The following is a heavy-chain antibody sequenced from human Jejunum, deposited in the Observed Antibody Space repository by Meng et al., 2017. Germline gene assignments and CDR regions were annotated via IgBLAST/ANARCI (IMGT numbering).Heavy chain of an antibody. D-gene: IGHD2-21*02. V-gene: IGHV4-4*02. CDR3: ARKISPVSAIY. Sequence: QGQLQASGPGLLTPSGSLPLTCDSSGGSSSSSNWWIWFRQPPGKGLEWIGEIYHSGATYDNPSLRSRLTMSVDKSKNQFSLNLTSVTAADTAVYYCARKISPVSAIYWGQGTLVTVSS. CDR2: IYHSGAT. J-gene: IGHJ4*02. CDR1: GGSSSSSNW.